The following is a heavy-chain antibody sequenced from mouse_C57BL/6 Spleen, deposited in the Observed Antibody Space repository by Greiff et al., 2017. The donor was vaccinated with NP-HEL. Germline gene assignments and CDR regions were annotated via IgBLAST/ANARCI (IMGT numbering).Heavy chain of an antibody. CDR1: GYAFSSSW. V-gene: IGHV1-82*01. J-gene: IGHJ2*01. D-gene: IGHD1-1*01. CDR3: ALITTVVALDY. CDR2: IYPGDGDT. Sequence: VKLMESGPELVKPGASVKISCKASGYAFSSSWMNWVKQRPGKGLEWIGRIYPGDGDTNYNGKFKGKATLTADKSSSTAYMQLSSLTSEDSAVYFCALITTVVALDYWGQGTTLTVSS.